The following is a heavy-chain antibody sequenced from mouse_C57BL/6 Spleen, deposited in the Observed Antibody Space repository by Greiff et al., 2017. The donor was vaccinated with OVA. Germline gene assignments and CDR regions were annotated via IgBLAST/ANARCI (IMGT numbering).Heavy chain of an antibody. Sequence: EVQLQQSGPVLVKPGASVKMSCKASGYTFTDYYMNWVKQSHGKSLEWIGVINPYNGGTSYNQKFKGKATLTVDKSSSTAYMELNSLTSEDSAVYYCALYSNYDFDYWGQGTTLTVSS. CDR2: INPYNGGT. D-gene: IGHD2-5*01. CDR1: GYTFTDYY. J-gene: IGHJ2*01. CDR3: ALYSNYDFDY. V-gene: IGHV1-19*01.